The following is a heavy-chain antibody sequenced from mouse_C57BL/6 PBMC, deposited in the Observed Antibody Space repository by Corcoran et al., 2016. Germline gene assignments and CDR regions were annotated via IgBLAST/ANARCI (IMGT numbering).Heavy chain of an antibody. D-gene: IGHD1-1*01. CDR3: ARRFYDGSSYWYFDV. V-gene: IGHV1-9*01. CDR2: ILPGSGST. Sequence: QVQLQQSGAELMKPGASVKLSCKATGYTFTGYWIEWVKQRPGHGLEWIGEILPGSGSTNYNEKFKGKATFTADTSSNTAYMQLSSLKTEDSAIYYCARRFYDGSSYWYFDVWGTGTTVTVSS. J-gene: IGHJ1*03. CDR1: GYTFTGYW.